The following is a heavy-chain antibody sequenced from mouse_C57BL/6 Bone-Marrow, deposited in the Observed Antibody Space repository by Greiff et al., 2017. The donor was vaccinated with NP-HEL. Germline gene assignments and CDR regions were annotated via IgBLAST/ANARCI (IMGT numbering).Heavy chain of an antibody. Sequence: VKVVESGAELARPGASVKLSCKASGYTFTSYGISWVKQRTGQGLEWIGEIYPRSGNTYYNEKFKGKATLTADKSSSTAYMELRSLTSEDSAVYFCARSFMTTVVATDGWYFDVWGTGTTVTVSS. V-gene: IGHV1-81*01. CDR1: GYTFTSYG. J-gene: IGHJ1*03. CDR2: IYPRSGNT. CDR3: ARSFMTTVVATDGWYFDV. D-gene: IGHD1-1*01.